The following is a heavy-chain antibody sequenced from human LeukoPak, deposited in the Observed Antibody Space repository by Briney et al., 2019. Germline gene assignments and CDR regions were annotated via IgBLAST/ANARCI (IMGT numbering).Heavy chain of an antibody. CDR2: IYYSGST. V-gene: IGHV4-39*07. J-gene: IGHJ4*02. CDR3: ARGAYDSSGYSGFDY. Sequence: SETLSLTCTVSGGSISSSSYYWGWIRQPPGKGLEWIGSIYYSGSTYYNPSLKSRVTISVDTSKNQFSLKLSSVTAADTAVYYCARGAYDSSGYSGFDYWGQGTLVIVSS. CDR1: GGSISSSSYY. D-gene: IGHD3-22*01.